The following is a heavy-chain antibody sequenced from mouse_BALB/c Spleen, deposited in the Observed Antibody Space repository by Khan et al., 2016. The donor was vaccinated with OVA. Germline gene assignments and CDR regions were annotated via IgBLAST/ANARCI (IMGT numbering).Heavy chain of an antibody. CDR3: TRHGYVVWFTY. CDR1: GYSFTSYY. J-gene: IGHJ3*01. V-gene: IGHV1S135*01. CDR2: IDPFSGGT. D-gene: IGHD2-2*01. Sequence: VQLKQSGPELMKPGASVKISCTASGYSFTSYYIHWVMQSHGTSLEWIGYIDPFSGGTTYKQNFKGKATLTVDKSSSTAYINLSNLTSEDSAVYYCTRHGYVVWFTYWGQETLVTVSA.